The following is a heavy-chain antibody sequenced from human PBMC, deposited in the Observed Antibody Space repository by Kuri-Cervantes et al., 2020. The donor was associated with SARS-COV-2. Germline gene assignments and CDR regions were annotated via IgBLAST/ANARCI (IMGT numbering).Heavy chain of an antibody. CDR3: ARNSGYSSGWFYYYYYMDV. J-gene: IGHJ6*03. CDR2: IYYSGST. CDR1: GGSISSSSYY. Sequence: GSLRLSCTVSGGSISSSSYYWGWIRQPPGKGLEWIGSIYYSGSTYYNPSLKSRVTISVDTSKNQFSLKLSSVTATDTAVYYCARNSGYSSGWFYYYYYMDVWGKGTTVTVSS. V-gene: IGHV4-39*07. D-gene: IGHD6-19*01.